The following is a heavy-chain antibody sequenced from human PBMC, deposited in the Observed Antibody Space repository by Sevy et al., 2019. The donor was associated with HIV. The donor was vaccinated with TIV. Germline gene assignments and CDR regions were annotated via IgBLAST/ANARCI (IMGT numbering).Heavy chain of an antibody. V-gene: IGHV3-74*01. J-gene: IGHJ6*02. CDR1: GFTFSSYW. CDR2: INSDGSST. D-gene: IGHD3-3*01. Sequence: GGSLRLSCAASGFTFSSYWMHWVRQAPGKGLVWVSRINSDGSSTRYADSVKGRFTISRDNAKNTLYLQMNSLRAEDTAVYYCARDREGGDSWSGYRRDYYYGMDVWGQGTTVTVSS. CDR3: ARDREGGDSWSGYRRDYYYGMDV.